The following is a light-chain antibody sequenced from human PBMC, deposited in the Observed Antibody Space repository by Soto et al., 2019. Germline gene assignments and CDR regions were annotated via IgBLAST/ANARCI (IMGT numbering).Light chain of an antibody. Sequence: DIQMTQSPYTLSASVGDTINITCRASQSVSKWLAWYQQKPEKAPKLIIFKASILETGVPSRFSASGFGTEFTLTITSLQPEDFATYSCQQYYISWSFGQGTKVDI. J-gene: IGKJ1*01. CDR2: KAS. V-gene: IGKV1-5*03. CDR1: QSVSKW. CDR3: QQYYISWS.